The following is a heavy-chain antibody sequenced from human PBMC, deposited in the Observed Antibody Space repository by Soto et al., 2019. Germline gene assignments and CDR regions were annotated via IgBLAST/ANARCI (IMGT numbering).Heavy chain of an antibody. CDR3: ATEASCSSTICPRAFDI. V-gene: IGHV3-15*01. Sequence: EVQLVESGGGLEKPGGSLRLSCAASGFTFSHVWMSWVRQAPGKGLEWVGRIKRKIDGETIDYAAPVKGRFTISRDDSKDTLYLQMNSLKTEDTAVYYCATEASCSSTICPRAFDIWGQGTVVTVSS. J-gene: IGHJ3*02. CDR1: GFTFSHVW. D-gene: IGHD2-2*01. CDR2: IKRKIDGETI.